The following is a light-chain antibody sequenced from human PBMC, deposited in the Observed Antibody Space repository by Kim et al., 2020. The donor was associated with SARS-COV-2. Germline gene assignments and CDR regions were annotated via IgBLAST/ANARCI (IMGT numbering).Light chain of an antibody. CDR3: QQYESSPRT. J-gene: IGKJ1*01. Sequence: PGEGATPSCRASQSLSSIYLAWYQQRPGQAPRLLMYGASSRATGIPDRFSGSGSATDFTLTISRLEPEDFAVYYCQQYESSPRTFGQGTKVNIK. V-gene: IGKV3-20*01. CDR1: QSLSSIY. CDR2: GAS.